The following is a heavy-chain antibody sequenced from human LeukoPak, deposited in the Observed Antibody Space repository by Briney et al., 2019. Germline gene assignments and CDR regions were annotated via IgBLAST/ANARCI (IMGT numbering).Heavy chain of an antibody. V-gene: IGHV1-18*01. CDR1: GYTFTSYG. CDR3: ARVDIVATIWDYYYYYMDV. D-gene: IGHD5-12*01. CDR2: ISAYNGNT. J-gene: IGHJ6*03. Sequence: ASVKVSCKASGYTFTSYGISWVRQAPGQGLEWMGWISAYNGNTNYAQKLQGRVTMTTDTSTSTAYMELRSLRSDDTAVYYCARVDIVATIWDYYYYYMDVWGKGTTVTVSS.